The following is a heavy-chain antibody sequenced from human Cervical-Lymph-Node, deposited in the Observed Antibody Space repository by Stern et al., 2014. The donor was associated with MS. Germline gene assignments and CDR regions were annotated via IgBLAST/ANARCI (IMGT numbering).Heavy chain of an antibody. V-gene: IGHV4-4*07. CDR2: VSTTGNI. J-gene: IGHJ4*02. CDR1: RGSISTYY. Sequence: QVQLQESGPRQVKTAETLSLTCRVSRGSISTYYWSWIRQPAGKALEWSGRVSTTGNIGYNPSLKMRVTMSVDPSKNRFSLQLKSVTAADTAMYFCARDGSWSPLDYWGQGILVTVS. D-gene: IGHD6-13*01. CDR3: ARDGSWSPLDY.